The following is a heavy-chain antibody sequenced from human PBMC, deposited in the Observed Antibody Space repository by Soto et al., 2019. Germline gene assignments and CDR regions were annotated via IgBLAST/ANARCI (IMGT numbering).Heavy chain of an antibody. J-gene: IGHJ6*02. V-gene: IGHV1-18*04. CDR3: AITGNNYDHGMDV. CDR2: ISAYNGNT. D-gene: IGHD1-20*01. Sequence: EASVKVSCKASGYTFTSYGISWVRQAPGQGLEWMGWISAYNGNTNYAQKLQGRVTMTTDTSTSTAYMELRSLRSDDTAVYYCAITGNNYDHGMDVWCQGPTVTVSS. CDR1: GYTFTSYG.